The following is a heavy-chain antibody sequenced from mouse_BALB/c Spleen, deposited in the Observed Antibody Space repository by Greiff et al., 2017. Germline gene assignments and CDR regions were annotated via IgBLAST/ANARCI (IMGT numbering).Heavy chain of an antibody. CDR2: ISYDGSN. V-gene: IGHV3-6*02. CDR3: ARERYHGNYPYAMDY. CDR1: GYSITSGYY. Sequence: EVKLQESGPGLVKPSQSLSLTCSVTGYSITSGYYWNWIRQFPGNKLEWMGYISYDGSNNYNPSLKNRISITRDTSKNQFFLKLNSVTTEDTATYYCARERYHGNYPYAMDYWGQGTSVTVSS. J-gene: IGHJ4*01. D-gene: IGHD2-1*01.